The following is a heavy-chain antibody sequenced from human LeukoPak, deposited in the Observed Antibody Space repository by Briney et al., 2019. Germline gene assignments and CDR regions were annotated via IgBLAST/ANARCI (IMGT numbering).Heavy chain of an antibody. CDR2: IYYSGST. CDR3: ARGFGYPARYYGSGSYYYVHSNWFDP. J-gene: IGHJ5*02. CDR1: GGSISSGDYY. Sequence: SETLSLTCTVSGGSISSGDYYWSWIRQPPGKGLEWIGYIYYSGSTYYNPSLKSRVTISVDTSKNQFSLKLSSVTAADTAVYYCARGFGYPARYYGSGSYYYVHSNWFDPWGQGTLVTVSS. D-gene: IGHD3-10*01. V-gene: IGHV4-30-4*01.